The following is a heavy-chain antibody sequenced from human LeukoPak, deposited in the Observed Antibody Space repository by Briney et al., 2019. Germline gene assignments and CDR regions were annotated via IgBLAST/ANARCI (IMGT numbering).Heavy chain of an antibody. CDR2: IYYSGST. V-gene: IGHV4-59*01. Sequence: SETLSLTCTVSGGSISSYYWSWIRQPPGKGLEWIGYIYYSGSTNYNPSLKSRVTISVDTSKNQFSLKLSSVTAADTAVYYCASLLNTMVRDKGGFDYRGQGTLVTVSS. D-gene: IGHD3-10*01. J-gene: IGHJ4*02. CDR3: ASLLNTMVRDKGGFDY. CDR1: GGSISSYY.